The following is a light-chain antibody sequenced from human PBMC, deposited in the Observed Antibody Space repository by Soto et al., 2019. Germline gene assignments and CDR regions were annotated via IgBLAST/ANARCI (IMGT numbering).Light chain of an antibody. CDR3: QQYNNWPWT. V-gene: IGKV3-15*01. J-gene: IGKJ1*01. CDR1: QSISSN. Sequence: IVMTQSPATLSVSPWERATLSCRASQSISSNLAWYQQKPGQAPRLLIYDASTRATGVPARFSGSGSGTEFTLTISSLQSEDFAVYYCQQYNNWPWTFGQGTKVDI. CDR2: DAS.